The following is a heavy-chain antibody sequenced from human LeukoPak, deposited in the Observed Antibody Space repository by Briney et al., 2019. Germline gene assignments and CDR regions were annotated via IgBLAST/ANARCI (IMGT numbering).Heavy chain of an antibody. CDR3: ARENDYSFDFFDY. CDR2: INHSGST. CDR1: GGSFSGYY. Sequence: SETLSLTCAVYGGSFSGYYWSWIRQPPGKGLEWIGEINHSGSTNYNPSLKSRVTISVDTSKNQFSLRLTSVTAADTAVYYCARENDYSFDFFDYWGQGTLVTVSS. J-gene: IGHJ4*02. D-gene: IGHD4-11*01. V-gene: IGHV4-34*01.